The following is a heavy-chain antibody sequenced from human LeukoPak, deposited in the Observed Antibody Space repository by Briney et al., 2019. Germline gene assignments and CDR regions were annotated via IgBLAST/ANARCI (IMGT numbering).Heavy chain of an antibody. D-gene: IGHD3-22*01. V-gene: IGHV4-39*01. J-gene: IGHJ4*02. CDR2: IYYSGST. CDR1: GGSISISNYY. CDR3: ARQGYYYDSSGYQDY. Sequence: SETLSLTCTVSGGSISISNYYWGWIRQPPGKGLEWIGSIYYSGSTYYNPSLKSRVTISVDTSKNQFSLKLSSVTAADTAVYYCARQGYYYDSSGYQDYWGQGTLVTVSS.